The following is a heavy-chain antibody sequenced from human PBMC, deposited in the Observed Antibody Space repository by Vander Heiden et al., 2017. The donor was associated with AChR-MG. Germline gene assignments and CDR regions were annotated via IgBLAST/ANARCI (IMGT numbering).Heavy chain of an antibody. CDR3: ARRSTRMTTVTWGGGDAFDI. CDR1: GGTFSSYA. V-gene: IGHV1-69*01. D-gene: IGHD4-17*01. J-gene: IGHJ3*02. Sequence: QVQLVQSGAEVKKPGSSVKVSCKASGGTFSSYAISGVRQAPGQGLEWMGGIIPIFGTANYAQKFQGRVTITADESTSTAYMELSSLRSEDTAVYYCARRSTRMTTVTWGGGDAFDIWGQGTMVTVSS. CDR2: IIPIFGTA.